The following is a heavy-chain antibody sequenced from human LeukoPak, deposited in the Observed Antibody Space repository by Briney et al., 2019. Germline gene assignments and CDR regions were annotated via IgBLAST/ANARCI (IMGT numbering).Heavy chain of an antibody. CDR1: GGSISSYY. J-gene: IGHJ3*02. V-gene: IGHV4-39*01. CDR3: ARLYGGNSGAFDI. D-gene: IGHD4-23*01. CDR2: IFYSGST. Sequence: SETLSLTCTVSGGSISSYYWVWIRQPPGKGLEWIGRIFYSGSTYYNPSLKSRVTISVDTSKNQFSLELSSVTAADTAEYYCARLYGGNSGAFDIWGQGTMVTVSS.